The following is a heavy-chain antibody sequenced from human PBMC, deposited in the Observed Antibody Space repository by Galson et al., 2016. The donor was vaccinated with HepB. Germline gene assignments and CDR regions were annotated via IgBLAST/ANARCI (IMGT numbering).Heavy chain of an antibody. CDR2: ISYDGSNK. CDR1: GFTFSGYA. V-gene: IGHV3-30*03. D-gene: IGHD3-22*01. J-gene: IGHJ3*02. Sequence: SLRLSCAASGFTFSGYAMHWVRQAPGKGLEWVAVISYDGSNKYYADSVKGRFTISRDNSKNTLYLQMNSLRAEDTAVYYCASLPSGSYAFDIWGQGTMVTVSS. CDR3: ASLPSGSYAFDI.